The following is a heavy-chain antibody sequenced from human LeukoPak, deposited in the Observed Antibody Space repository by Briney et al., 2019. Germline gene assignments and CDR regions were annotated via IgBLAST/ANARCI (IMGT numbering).Heavy chain of an antibody. CDR3: VRAYCGGDCYSPPFDY. Sequence: GGSLRLSCSASGSTFSSYAMHWVRQAPGKGLEYVSALSSNGGSTYYADSVKGRFTISRDNSKNTLYLQMSSLRAEDTAVYYCVRAYCGGDCYSPPFDYWGQGTLVTVSS. D-gene: IGHD2-21*02. J-gene: IGHJ4*02. CDR1: GSTFSSYA. V-gene: IGHV3-64D*06. CDR2: LSSNGGST.